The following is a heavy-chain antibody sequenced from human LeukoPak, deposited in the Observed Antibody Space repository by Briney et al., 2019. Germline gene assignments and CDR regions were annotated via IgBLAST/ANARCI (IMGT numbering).Heavy chain of an antibody. J-gene: IGHJ5*02. CDR1: GVSISSGDYY. CDR2: MYYSGST. V-gene: IGHV4-30-4*01. Sequence: SQTLSLTCTVSGVSISSGDYYWGWLRQPPGKGLEWIGYMYYSGSTYYNPSLKSRVTISADTSKNQFSLKLSSVTAADTAVYYCARPYYYDSRIDPWGQGTLVTVSS. D-gene: IGHD3-22*01. CDR3: ARPYYYDSRIDP.